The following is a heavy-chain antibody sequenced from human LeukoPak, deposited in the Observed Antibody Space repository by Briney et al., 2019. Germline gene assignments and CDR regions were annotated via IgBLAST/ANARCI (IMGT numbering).Heavy chain of an antibody. V-gene: IGHV3-23*01. CDR1: GFTFSSYA. CDR3: AKDGTYYYGSGNFDH. J-gene: IGHJ4*02. Sequence: GGSLRLSCAASGFTFSSYAMSWVRQAPGKGLEWVSAISGSGGSTYYADSVKGRFTISRDNSKNTLYLQMNSLRAEDTAVYYCAKDGTYYYGSGNFDHWGQGTLVTVSS. D-gene: IGHD3-10*01. CDR2: ISGSGGST.